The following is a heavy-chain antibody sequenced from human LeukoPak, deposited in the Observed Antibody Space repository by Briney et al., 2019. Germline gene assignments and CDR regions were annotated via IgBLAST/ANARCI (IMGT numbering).Heavy chain of an antibody. Sequence: GGSLGLSCAASGFTFDDYAMHWVRQAPGKGLEWVSGISWNSGSIGYADSVKGRFTISRDNAKNSLYLQMNSLRAEDTALYYCAKDIRWYDSSGQFDYWGQGTLVTVSS. J-gene: IGHJ4*02. CDR3: AKDIRWYDSSGQFDY. CDR2: ISWNSGSI. D-gene: IGHD3-22*01. CDR1: GFTFDDYA. V-gene: IGHV3-9*01.